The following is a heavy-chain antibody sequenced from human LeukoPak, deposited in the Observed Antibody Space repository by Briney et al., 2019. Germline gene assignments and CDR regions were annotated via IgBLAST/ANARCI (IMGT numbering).Heavy chain of an antibody. J-gene: IGHJ4*02. CDR1: GFTFSTYA. D-gene: IGHD3-16*01. CDR2: ISYDGSHK. CDR3: ARSFGGIFGY. V-gene: IGHV3-30*04. Sequence: PGGSLRLSCAASGFTFSTYAMQWVRQAPGKGLEWVAVISYDGSHKYYEDSVKGRFTISRDNSKNTLFLRMNSLRAEDTAVYYCARSFGGIFGYWGQGTLVTVSS.